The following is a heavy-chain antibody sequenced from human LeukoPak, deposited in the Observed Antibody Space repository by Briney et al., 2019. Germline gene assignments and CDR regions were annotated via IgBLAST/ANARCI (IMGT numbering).Heavy chain of an antibody. CDR3: AVIGAYCGGDCPNWFDP. D-gene: IGHD2-21*02. J-gene: IGHJ5*02. Sequence: ASVKVSCKASGYTFTSYYMHWVRQAPGQGLEWMGIINPSGGSTSYAQKFQGRVTMTRDTSTSTVYMELSSLRSEDTAVYYCAVIGAYCGGDCPNWFDPWGQGTLVTVSS. CDR1: GYTFTSYY. CDR2: INPSGGST. V-gene: IGHV1-46*01.